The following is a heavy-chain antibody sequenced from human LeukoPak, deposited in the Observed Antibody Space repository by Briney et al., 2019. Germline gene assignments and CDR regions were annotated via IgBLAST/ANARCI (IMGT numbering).Heavy chain of an antibody. CDR2: ISAYNGNT. CDR3: ARVHDFWSGYYTESDY. Sequence: ASVKVSCKASGYTFTSYGISWVRQAPGQGLEWMGWISAYNGNTNYAQKLQGRVTMTTDTSTSTAYMELRSLRSDDTAVYYCARVHDFWSGYYTESDYWGQGTLVTVSS. D-gene: IGHD3-3*01. CDR1: GYTFTSYG. J-gene: IGHJ4*02. V-gene: IGHV1-18*01.